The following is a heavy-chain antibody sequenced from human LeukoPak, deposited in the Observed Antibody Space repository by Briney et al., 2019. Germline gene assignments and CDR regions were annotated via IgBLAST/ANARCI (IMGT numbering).Heavy chain of an antibody. D-gene: IGHD3-22*01. J-gene: IGHJ4*02. CDR3: AREYYYDSSGFIDY. Sequence: PGGSLRLSCAASGFTFSSYGMHWVRQAPGKGLEWVAVIWYDGSNKYYADSVKGRFTISRDNSKNTLYLQMNSLRAEDTAVYYCAREYYYDSSGFIDYWGQGTLVAVSS. V-gene: IGHV3-33*08. CDR2: IWYDGSNK. CDR1: GFTFSSYG.